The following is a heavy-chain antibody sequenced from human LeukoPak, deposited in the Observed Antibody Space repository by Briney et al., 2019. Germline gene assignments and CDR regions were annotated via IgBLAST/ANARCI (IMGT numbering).Heavy chain of an antibody. D-gene: IGHD3-9*01. CDR1: GFTFSSYW. Sequence: GGSLRLSCAASGFTFSSYWMHWVRQAPGKGLVWVSRINTDGSSTSYADSVKGRFTISRDNAKNTLYLQMNSLRAEDTAVYYCARDYDHDILTGYADYWGQGTLVTVSS. J-gene: IGHJ4*02. V-gene: IGHV3-74*01. CDR3: ARDYDHDILTGYADY. CDR2: INTDGSST.